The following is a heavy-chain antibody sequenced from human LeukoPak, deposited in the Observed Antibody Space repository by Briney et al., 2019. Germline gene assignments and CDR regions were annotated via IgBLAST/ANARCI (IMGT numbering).Heavy chain of an antibody. CDR1: GFPYSNYW. D-gene: IGHD3-10*01. J-gene: IGHJ3*02. Sequence: GGSLTLSRAPSGFPYSNYWMTWLRQAPGRGLEWVANIKPDGSEKNYVDSVKGRFTISRDNAKNSLYLQMKSLRAEDTAVYYCAGPPQASSFDIWGQGTVVTVSS. CDR2: IKPDGSEK. CDR3: AGPPQASSFDI. V-gene: IGHV3-7*01.